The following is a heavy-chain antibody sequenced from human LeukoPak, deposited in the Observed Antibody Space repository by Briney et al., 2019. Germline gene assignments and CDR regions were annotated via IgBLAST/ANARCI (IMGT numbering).Heavy chain of an antibody. D-gene: IGHD3-3*01. CDR1: GYSISSGYY. CDR3: ARVGFWSGYYTPSHWFDP. CDR2: IYHSGST. J-gene: IGHJ5*02. Sequence: SETLSLTCTVSGYSISSGYYWGWIRQPPGKGLEWIGSIYHSGSTYYNPSLKSRVTISVDTSKNQFSLKLSSVTAADTAVYYCARVGFWSGYYTPSHWFDPWGQGTLVTVS. V-gene: IGHV4-38-2*02.